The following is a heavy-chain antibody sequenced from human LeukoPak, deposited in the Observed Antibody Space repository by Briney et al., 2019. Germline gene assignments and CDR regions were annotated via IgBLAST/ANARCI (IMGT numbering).Heavy chain of an antibody. CDR2: IRSKTYGGAT. D-gene: IGHD6-13*01. CDR3: TGQQLVRHFDY. V-gene: IGHV3-49*04. CDR1: GFTFGDYV. J-gene: IGHJ4*02. Sequence: GGSLRLSCTASGFTFGDYVMSWVRQAPGKGLEWVGFIRSKTYGGATDYAASVKGRFTIPRDDSKSIAYLQMNSLKTEDTAVYYCTGQQLVRHFDYWGQGILVTVSS.